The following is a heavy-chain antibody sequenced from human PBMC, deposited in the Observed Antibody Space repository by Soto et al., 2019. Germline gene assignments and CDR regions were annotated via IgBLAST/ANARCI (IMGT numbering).Heavy chain of an antibody. CDR3: AKALVWGITAFDY. Sequence: GGSLRLSCAPSGCQFSTYGMYWVRQATGKGLEYVSSISFSGDATAYADSVKGRFTVSRDNSKNTLYLQMSSLRTEDTAVYYCAKALVWGITAFDYWGQGTLVAVSS. CDR2: ISFSGDAT. D-gene: IGHD3-10*01. J-gene: IGHJ4*02. V-gene: IGHV3-23*01. CDR1: GCQFSTYG.